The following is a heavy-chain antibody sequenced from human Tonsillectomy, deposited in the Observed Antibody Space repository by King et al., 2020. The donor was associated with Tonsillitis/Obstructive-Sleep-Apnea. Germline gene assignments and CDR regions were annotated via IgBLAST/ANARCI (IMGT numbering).Heavy chain of an antibody. J-gene: IGHJ6*03. CDR3: AIVRCNGDYCIRNYYYMDV. D-gene: IGHD4-17*01. V-gene: IGHV4-4*02. CDR2: IYHSGST. Sequence: VQLQESGPGLVKPSGTLSLTCAVSGGSISSSNWWSWVRQPPGKGLEWIGEIYHSGSTNYSPSLKSRVTISVDKSKNHFSLKLTSVTAADTAVYYCAIVRCNGDYCIRNYYYMDVWGKGTTVTVSS. CDR1: GGSISSSNW.